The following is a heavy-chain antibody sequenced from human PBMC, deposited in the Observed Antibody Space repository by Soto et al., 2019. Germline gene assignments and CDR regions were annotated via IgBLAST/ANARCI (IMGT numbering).Heavy chain of an antibody. J-gene: IGHJ4*02. CDR2: MNPNSGNT. CDR1: GYTFTSYD. V-gene: IGHV1-8*01. Sequence: QVQLVQSGAEVKKPGASVKVSCKASGYTFTSYDINWVRQATGQGLEWMGWMNPNSGNTGYAQKFQGRVTMTRNTSISTAYLERSSRRSEDTAVYYCAREHSSSWRFDYWGQGTLVTVSS. D-gene: IGHD6-13*01. CDR3: AREHSSSWRFDY.